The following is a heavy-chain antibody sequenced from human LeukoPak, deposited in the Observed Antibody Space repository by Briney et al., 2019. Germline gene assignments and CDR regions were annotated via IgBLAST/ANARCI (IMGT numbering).Heavy chain of an antibody. CDR2: ISSTSSYI. D-gene: IGHD5-12*01. Sequence: PGGSLRLSCAASKFTFSSYDMNWVRQAPGKGLEWVSSISSTSSYIYYADSVKGRFTISRDNAKNSLYLQMHSLRAEDTAVYYCARSSSGRRSPVDYWGQGTLVTVSS. CDR3: ARSSSGRRSPVDY. J-gene: IGHJ4*02. V-gene: IGHV3-21*01. CDR1: KFTFSSYD.